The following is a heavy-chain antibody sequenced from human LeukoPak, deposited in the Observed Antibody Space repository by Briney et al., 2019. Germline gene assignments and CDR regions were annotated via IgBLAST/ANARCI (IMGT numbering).Heavy chain of an antibody. V-gene: IGHV3-9*01. CDR1: GFTFDDYA. J-gene: IGHJ5*02. CDR2: ISWNSGST. CDR3: AKGGPYDILAGPNNWFDP. Sequence: PGGSLRLSCAASGFTFDDYAMHWVRQAPGKGLEWVSGISWNSGSTCYADSVKGRFTISRDNAKNSLYLQMNSLRAEDTALYYCAKGGPYDILAGPNNWFDPWGQGTLVTVSS. D-gene: IGHD3-9*01.